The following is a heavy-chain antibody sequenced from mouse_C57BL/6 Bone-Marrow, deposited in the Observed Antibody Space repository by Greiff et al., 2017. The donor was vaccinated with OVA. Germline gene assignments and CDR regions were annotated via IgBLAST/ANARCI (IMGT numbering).Heavy chain of an antibody. CDR3: AREGFTTVVDWYFDV. CDR2: INPNNGGT. J-gene: IGHJ1*03. Sequence: VQLQQSGPELVKPGASVKIPCKASGYTFTDYNMDWVKQSHGKSLEWIGDINPNNGGTIYNQKFKVKATLTVDKSSSTAYMELRSLTSEDTAVYYCAREGFTTVVDWYFDVWGTGTTVTVSS. CDR1: GYTFTDYN. V-gene: IGHV1-18*01. D-gene: IGHD1-1*01.